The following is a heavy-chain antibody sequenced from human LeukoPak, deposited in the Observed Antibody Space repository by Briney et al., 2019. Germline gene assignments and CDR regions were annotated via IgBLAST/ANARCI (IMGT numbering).Heavy chain of an antibody. CDR3: ARTAALDAFDI. CDR1: GYTFTGYY. Sequence: ASVKASCKASGYTFTGYYMHWVRQAPGQGLEWMGWINPNSGGTNYAQKFQGWVTMTRDTSISTAYMELSRLRSDDTAVYYCARTAALDAFDIWGQGTMVTVSS. V-gene: IGHV1-2*04. CDR2: INPNSGGT. J-gene: IGHJ3*02. D-gene: IGHD6-13*01.